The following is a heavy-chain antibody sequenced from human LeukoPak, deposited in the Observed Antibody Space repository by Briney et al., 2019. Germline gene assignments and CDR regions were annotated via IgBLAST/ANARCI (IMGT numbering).Heavy chain of an antibody. CDR2: IRYDGSNK. J-gene: IGHJ4*02. V-gene: IGHV3-30*02. D-gene: IGHD4-23*01. CDR3: AKELRWSKKGDY. CDR1: GFTFSSYG. Sequence: GGSLRLSCAASGFTFSSYGMHWVRQAPGKGLGWVAFIRYDGSNKYYADSVKGRFTISRDNSKNTLYLQMNSLRAEDTAVYYCAKELRWSKKGDYWGQGTLVTVSS.